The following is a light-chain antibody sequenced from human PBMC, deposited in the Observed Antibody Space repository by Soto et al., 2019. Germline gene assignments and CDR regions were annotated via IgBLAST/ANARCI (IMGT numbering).Light chain of an antibody. CDR1: STDVGGDNY. CDR3: NSYTSATTLRGV. J-gene: IGLJ1*01. Sequence: QSVLAQPASVSGSPGQSITISCTGTSTDVGGDNYVSWYQQYPGKAPKLIIYDVSSRPSGVSDRFSGPKSGNTASLTISGLQAEDEADYYCNSYTSATTLRGVFGVGTKVTVL. V-gene: IGLV2-14*03. CDR2: DVS.